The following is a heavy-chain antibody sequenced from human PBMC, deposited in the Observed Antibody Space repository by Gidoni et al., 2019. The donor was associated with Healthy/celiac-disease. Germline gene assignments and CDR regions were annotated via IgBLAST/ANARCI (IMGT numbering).Heavy chain of an antibody. CDR3: ARDLWFGWPYYYYGMDV. CDR1: GFTFSSYA. Sequence: QVQLVESAGGVVQPGWSLRLSCAASGFTFSSYAMHWVRQAPGKGLEWVAVISDDGSNKYYADSVKGRFTISRDNSKNTLYLQMNSLRAEDTAVYYCARDLWFGWPYYYYGMDVWGQGTTVTVSS. CDR2: ISDDGSNK. V-gene: IGHV3-30*01. D-gene: IGHD3-10*01. J-gene: IGHJ6*02.